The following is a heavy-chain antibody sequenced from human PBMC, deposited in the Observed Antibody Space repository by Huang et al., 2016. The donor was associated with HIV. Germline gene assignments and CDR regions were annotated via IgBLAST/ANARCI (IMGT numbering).Heavy chain of an antibody. V-gene: IGHV5-51*01. CDR3: ARQRASGSTYVDS. D-gene: IGHD2-15*01. CDR2: SAPGYSEP. CDR1: GYKFTSYW. J-gene: IGHJ4*02. Sequence: EVQLVQSGAEVKKPGESLKISCKGSGYKFTSYWIAWVRQMPGKGRERMGISAPGYSEPRHSPSFQGQVTISADKSINTAYLQWSSLKTSDTAMYFCARQRASGSTYVDSWGQGTLLTVYS.